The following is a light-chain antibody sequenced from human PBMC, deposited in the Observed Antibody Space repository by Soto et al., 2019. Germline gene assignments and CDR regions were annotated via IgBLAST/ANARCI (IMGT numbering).Light chain of an antibody. CDR3: SSHASSRTLV. Sequence: QSALTQPPSASGSPGQSVTISCTGSSSDFGDYHYVSWYQQYPGKAPKLIIYYVSNRPSGVSDRFSGSKSGNTASLTISGLQAEDEADYYCSSHASSRTLVFGLGTKVTVL. V-gene: IGLV2-14*01. CDR2: YVS. CDR1: SSDFGDYHY. J-gene: IGLJ1*01.